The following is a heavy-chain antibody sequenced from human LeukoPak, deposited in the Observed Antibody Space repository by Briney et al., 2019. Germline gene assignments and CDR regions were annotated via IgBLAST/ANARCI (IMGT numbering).Heavy chain of an antibody. CDR1: GYTFTDYY. V-gene: IGHV1-2*02. CDR2: INPNSGRT. D-gene: IGHD2-21*01. CDR3: ARADRLHGGPYLIGP. Sequence: ASVTVSCKTSGYTFTDYYLHWVRQAPGQGLEWMGWINPNSGRTSSAQKFQGRVTMTRDTSIATVYMEVTWLTSDDTAIYYCARADRLHGGPYLIGPWGQGTLVTVSS. J-gene: IGHJ5*02.